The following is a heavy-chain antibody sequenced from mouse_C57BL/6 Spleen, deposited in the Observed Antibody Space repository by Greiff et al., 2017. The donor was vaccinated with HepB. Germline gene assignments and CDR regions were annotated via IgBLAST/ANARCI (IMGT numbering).Heavy chain of an antibody. CDR2: IRLKSDNYAT. V-gene: IGHV6-3*01. J-gene: IGHJ2*01. Sequence: EVQLVESGGGLVQPGGTMKLSCVASGFTFSNYWMNWVRQSPEKGLEWVAQIRLKSDNYATHYAESVKGRFTISRDDSKSSVYLQMNNLRAEDTGIYYCTDRGYWGQGTTLTVSS. CDR1: GFTFSNYW. CDR3: TDRGY. D-gene: IGHD3-1*01.